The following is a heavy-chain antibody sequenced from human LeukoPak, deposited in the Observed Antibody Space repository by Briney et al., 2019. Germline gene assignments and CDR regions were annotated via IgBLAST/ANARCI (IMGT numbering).Heavy chain of an antibody. V-gene: IGHV4-59*01. D-gene: IGHD3-10*01. CDR1: GGSISSYY. Sequence: SETLSLTCTVSGGSISSYYWSWIRQPPGKGLEWIGYIYNSGSTNYNPSLKSRVTISVDTSKKQFSLKLSPVTAADTAVYYCAAMVRGDNFDYWGQGTLVTVSS. CDR2: IYNSGST. J-gene: IGHJ4*02. CDR3: AAMVRGDNFDY.